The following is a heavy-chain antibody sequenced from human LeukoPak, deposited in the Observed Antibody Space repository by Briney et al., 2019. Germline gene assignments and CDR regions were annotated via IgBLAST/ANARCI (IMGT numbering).Heavy chain of an antibody. CDR1: GGSISSSSYY. J-gene: IGHJ3*02. CDR2: IYYSGST. Sequence: SETLSLTCTVSGGSISSSSYYWGWIRQPPGKGLEWIGSIYYSGSTYYNPSLKSRVTISVDTSKNQFSLKLSSVTAADTAVYYCAREDMVRGVPDAFDIWGQGTMDTVSS. D-gene: IGHD3-10*01. V-gene: IGHV4-39*07. CDR3: AREDMVRGVPDAFDI.